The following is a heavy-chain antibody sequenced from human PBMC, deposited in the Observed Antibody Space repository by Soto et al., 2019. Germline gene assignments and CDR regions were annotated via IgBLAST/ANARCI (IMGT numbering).Heavy chain of an antibody. D-gene: IGHD6-13*01. J-gene: IGHJ5*02. CDR1: GGSIGSTLYY. CDR2: IYFSGST. V-gene: IGHV4-39*02. Sequence: PSETLSLTCTVSGGSIGSTLYYWGWVRQPPGKRLEWIGSIYFSGSTYYNPSLKGRFTISRDNAKNTLYLQMSSLRAEDTAIYYCARDRLARGIALAGRIDTWGQGALVTVSS. CDR3: ARDRLARGIALAGRIDT.